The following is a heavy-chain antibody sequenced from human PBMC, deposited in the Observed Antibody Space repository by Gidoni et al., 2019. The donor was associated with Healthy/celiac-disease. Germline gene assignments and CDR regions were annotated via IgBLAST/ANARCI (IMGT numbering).Heavy chain of an antibody. CDR2: IIPIFGTA. CDR3: AREVGSGWYRGFDP. Sequence: QVQLVQSGAEVKKPGSSVTVSCKASGGTFSSYALSWVGQAPGQGLEWMGGIIPIFGTANYAQKFQGRVTITADESTGTAYMGLSSLRSEDTAVYYCAREVGSGWYRGFDPWGQGTLVTVSS. V-gene: IGHV1-69*01. J-gene: IGHJ5*02. D-gene: IGHD6-19*01. CDR1: GGTFSSYA.